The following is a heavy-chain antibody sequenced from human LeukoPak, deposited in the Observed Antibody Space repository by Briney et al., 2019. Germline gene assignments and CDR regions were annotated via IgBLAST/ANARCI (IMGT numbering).Heavy chain of an antibody. CDR1: GFTFSSYS. D-gene: IGHD2-2*01. Sequence: PGGSLTLSCAASGFTFSSYSMNWFRQAPGQGLEWVSSISSSSSYIYYADSVTGRFTISIDNAKNSLYLQMNDLTAEDSAVYFGARDIVVVPAAVFDYRGQPILVTVSS. J-gene: IGHJ4*02. CDR3: ARDIVVVPAAVFDY. CDR2: ISSSSSYI. V-gene: IGHV3-21*01.